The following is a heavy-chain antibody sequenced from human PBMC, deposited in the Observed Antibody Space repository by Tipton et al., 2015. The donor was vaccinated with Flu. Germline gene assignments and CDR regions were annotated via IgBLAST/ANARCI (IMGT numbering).Heavy chain of an antibody. V-gene: IGHV3-7*03. CDR3: ARGGIWLSDY. Sequence: SLRLSCAASGFTFSAYWMSWVRQAPGKGLEWLAHIKHDGSDSYHVDSMKGRFTISRDNAKNSLYLQMNSLRVEDTAIYYCARGGIWLSDYWGQGTLVTVSS. CDR1: GFTFSAYW. CDR2: IKHDGSDS. J-gene: IGHJ4*02. D-gene: IGHD5-12*01.